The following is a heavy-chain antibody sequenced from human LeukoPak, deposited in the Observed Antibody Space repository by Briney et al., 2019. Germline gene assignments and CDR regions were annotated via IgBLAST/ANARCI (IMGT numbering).Heavy chain of an antibody. CDR2: INPSGGST. Sequence: GASVKVSCKASEYTLTSYYLHWVRQAPGQGLEWMAIINPSGGSTSHAQKFQGRVTMTRDTSTSTVYMELSSLRSEDTAVYYCAREDSGSYSEGDDAFDIWGQGTMVTVSS. V-gene: IGHV1-46*01. CDR1: EYTLTSYY. CDR3: AREDSGSYSEGDDAFDI. D-gene: IGHD1-26*01. J-gene: IGHJ3*02.